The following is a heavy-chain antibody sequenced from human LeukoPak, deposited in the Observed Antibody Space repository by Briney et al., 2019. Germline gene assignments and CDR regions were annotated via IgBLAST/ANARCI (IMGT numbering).Heavy chain of an antibody. J-gene: IGHJ5*02. Sequence: SQTLSLTCTVSGGSISSGDYYWSWIRQPPGKGLEWIGYFYYSGSTYYNPSLKSRVTISIDTSKNQFSLKLSSVTAADTAVYYCTRPYYYDSRIDPWGQGTLVTVSS. CDR1: GGSISSGDYY. CDR2: FYYSGST. V-gene: IGHV4-30-4*01. CDR3: TRPYYYDSRIDP. D-gene: IGHD3-22*01.